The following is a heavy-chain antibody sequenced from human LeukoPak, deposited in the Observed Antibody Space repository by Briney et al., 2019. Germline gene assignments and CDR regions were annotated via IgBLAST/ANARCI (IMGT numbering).Heavy chain of an antibody. J-gene: IGHJ4*02. CDR3: AVDSKWELPFDY. CDR1: GFIFSNYA. Sequence: GGSLRLSCAGSGFIFSNYAMSWVRQAPGKGLEWVSSISSSSSYIYYADSVKGRFTISRDNAKNSLYLQMNSLRAEDTAVYYCAVDSKWELPFDYWGQGTLVTVSS. CDR2: ISSSSSYI. V-gene: IGHV3-21*01. D-gene: IGHD1-26*01.